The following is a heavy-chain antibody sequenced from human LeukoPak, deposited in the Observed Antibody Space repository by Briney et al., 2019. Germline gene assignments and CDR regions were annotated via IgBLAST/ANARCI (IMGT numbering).Heavy chain of an antibody. J-gene: IGHJ3*02. CDR2: INHSGST. V-gene: IGHV4-34*01. D-gene: IGHD2-2*01. CDR1: GGSFSGYY. Sequence: TSETLSLTCAVYGGSFSGYYWSWIRQPPGKGLEWIGEINHSGSTNYNPSLKSRVTISVDTSKNQFSLKLSSVTAADTAVYYCARTAFCSSTSCSSDAFDIWGQGTMVTVSS. CDR3: ARTAFCSSTSCSSDAFDI.